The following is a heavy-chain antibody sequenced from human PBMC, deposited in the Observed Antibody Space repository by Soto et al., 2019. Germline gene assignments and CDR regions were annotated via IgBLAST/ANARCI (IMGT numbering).Heavy chain of an antibody. D-gene: IGHD5-12*01. CDR2: ISYDGSNK. CDR3: AREEYSGYDLPYGMDV. V-gene: IGHV3-30-3*01. CDR1: GFTFSSYA. J-gene: IGHJ6*02. Sequence: QVQLVESGGGVVQPGRSLRLSCAASGFTFSSYAMHWVRQAPGKGLEWVAVISYDGSNKYYADSVKGRFTISRDNSKNKLYLQMNSLRAEDTAVYYCAREEYSGYDLPYGMDVWGQGTTVTVSS.